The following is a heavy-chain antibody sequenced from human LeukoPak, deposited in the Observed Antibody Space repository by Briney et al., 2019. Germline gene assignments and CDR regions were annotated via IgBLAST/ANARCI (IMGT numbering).Heavy chain of an antibody. CDR3: ARDRGSHYGWFDP. J-gene: IGHJ5*02. Sequence: PGGSLRLSCAASGFTFNNYAMTWVRQAPGQGLEWVSTISSSGGNTYYADSVKGRFTISRDNAKNSLYLQMNSLRAEDTAVYSCARDRGSHYGWFDPWGQGTLVTVSS. CDR2: ISSSGGNT. D-gene: IGHD1-26*01. CDR1: GFTFNNYA. V-gene: IGHV3-23*01.